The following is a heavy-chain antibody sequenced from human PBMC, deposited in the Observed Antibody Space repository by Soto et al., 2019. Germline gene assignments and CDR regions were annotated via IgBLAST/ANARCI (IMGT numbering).Heavy chain of an antibody. D-gene: IGHD2-21*01. Sequence: PGGPLRLSCAATGFTFSSYGMHWVRQAPGKGLEWVAVISYDGSNKYYADSVKGRFTISRDNSKNTLYLQMNSLRAEDTAVYYCAKDHGERAWGMDVWGQGTTVTVSS. CDR2: ISYDGSNK. J-gene: IGHJ6*02. V-gene: IGHV3-30*18. CDR1: GFTFSSYG. CDR3: AKDHGERAWGMDV.